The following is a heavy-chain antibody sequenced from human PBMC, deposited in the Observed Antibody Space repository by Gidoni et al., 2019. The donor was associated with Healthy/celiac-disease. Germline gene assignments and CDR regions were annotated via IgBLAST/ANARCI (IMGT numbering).Heavy chain of an antibody. J-gene: IGHJ3*02. Sequence: QLQLQESGPGLVKPSETLSLTCTVSGGSISSSSYYWGWIRQPPGKGLEGIGSIYYSGSTYYNPSLKSRVTISVDTSKNQFSLKLSSVTAADTAVYYCARVDSSGWYFDAFDIWGQGTMVTVSS. CDR1: GGSISSSSYY. CDR3: ARVDSSGWYFDAFDI. D-gene: IGHD6-19*01. V-gene: IGHV4-39*01. CDR2: IYYSGST.